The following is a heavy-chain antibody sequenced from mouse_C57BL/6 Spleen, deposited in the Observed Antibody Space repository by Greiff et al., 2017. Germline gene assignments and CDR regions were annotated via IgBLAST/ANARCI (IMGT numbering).Heavy chain of an antibody. V-gene: IGHV5-4*01. D-gene: IGHD1-1*01. CDR2: ISDGGSYT. CDR3: AEELRYPAGLAY. Sequence: EVQLVESGGGLVKPGGSLKLSCAASGFTFSSYAMSWVRQTPEKRLEWVATISDGGSYTYYPDNVKGRFTISRANAKNNLYLQMSHLKSEDAAMYYCAEELRYPAGLAYWGQGTLVTVSA. J-gene: IGHJ3*01. CDR1: GFTFSSYA.